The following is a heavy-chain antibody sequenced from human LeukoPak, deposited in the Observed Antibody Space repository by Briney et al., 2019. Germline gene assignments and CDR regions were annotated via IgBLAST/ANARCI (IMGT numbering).Heavy chain of an antibody. Sequence: PSETLSLTCTVSGGSITSYYRSSIRQPAGKGLEWIGRIHTSGSTNYNPSLKSRVTMSVDTSKNQFSLKLSSVTAADTAIYYCAREFSGTSIAARVFDSWGQGTLVTVSS. V-gene: IGHV4-4*07. CDR1: GGSITSYY. J-gene: IGHJ4*02. CDR3: AREFSGTSIAARVFDS. D-gene: IGHD6-6*01. CDR2: IHTSGST.